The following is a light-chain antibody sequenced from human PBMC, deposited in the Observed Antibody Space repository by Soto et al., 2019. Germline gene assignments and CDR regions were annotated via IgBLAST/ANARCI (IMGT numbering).Light chain of an antibody. V-gene: IGKV3-15*01. CDR2: GAS. CDR3: QQYNNWPPLN. CDR1: QSVSSN. J-gene: IGKJ4*01. Sequence: EIVMTQSPATLSVSPGDRATLSCRASQSVSSNLAWYQQNPGQAPRLLIYGASTRATGIPARFSGSGSGTEFTLTISSLQSEDFAVYYGQQYNNWPPLNFGGGTKVEIK.